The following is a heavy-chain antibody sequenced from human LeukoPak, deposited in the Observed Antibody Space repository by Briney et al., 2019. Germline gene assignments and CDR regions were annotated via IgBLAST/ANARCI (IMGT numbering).Heavy chain of an antibody. CDR3: ARILPRQYRPPYYYYMDV. D-gene: IGHD4-11*01. CDR1: GFTFGDYN. V-gene: IGHV3-21*01. J-gene: IGHJ6*03. CDR2: ITRGSSYM. Sequence: GGSLRLSCVASGFTFGDYNMNWVRQAPGKGLEWVSAITRGSSYMNYADSLKGRFTISRDNAKNSMYLQMNSLRAEDTAVYYCARILPRQYRPPYYYYMDVWGKGTTVTVSS.